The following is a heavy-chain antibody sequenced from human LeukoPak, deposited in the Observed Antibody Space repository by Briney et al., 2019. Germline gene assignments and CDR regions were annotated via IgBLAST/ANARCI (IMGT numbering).Heavy chain of an antibody. V-gene: IGHV3-23*01. CDR2: ISGSGYST. CDR3: AKDTVEGSGD. CDR1: GFTFSNYA. Sequence: GGSLRLSCAASGFTFSNYAMTWVRQAPGKGLEWVSAISGSGYSTYYADSVKGRFTISRDSSKNTLYLQMNSLRAEDTAVYYCAKDTVEGSGDWGQGTLATVSS. D-gene: IGHD1-26*01. J-gene: IGHJ4*02.